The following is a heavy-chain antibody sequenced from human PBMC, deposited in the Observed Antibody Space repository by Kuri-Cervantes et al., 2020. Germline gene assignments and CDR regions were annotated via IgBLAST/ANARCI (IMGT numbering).Heavy chain of an antibody. Sequence: GGSLRLSCAASGFTFSSYAMHWVRQAPGKGLEWVAVISYDGSNKYYADSVKGRFTISRDNSKNTLYLQMNSLRAEDTAVYYCAKDWKNFTIFGVVIRYPGWFDPWGQGTLVTVSS. J-gene: IGHJ5*02. CDR1: GFTFSSYA. D-gene: IGHD3-3*01. CDR3: AKDWKNFTIFGVVIRYPGWFDP. CDR2: ISYDGSNK. V-gene: IGHV3-30-3*01.